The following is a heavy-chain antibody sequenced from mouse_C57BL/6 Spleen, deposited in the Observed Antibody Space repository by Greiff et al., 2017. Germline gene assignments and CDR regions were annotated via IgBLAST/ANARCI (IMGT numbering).Heavy chain of an antibody. Sequence: QVQLKESGAELARPGASVKLSCKASGYTFTSYGISWVKQRTGQGLEWIGEIYPRSGNTYYNEKFKGKATLTADKSSSTAYMELRSLTSEDSAVYFCAREGPYYFDYWGQGTTLTVSS. J-gene: IGHJ2*01. CDR2: IYPRSGNT. CDR1: GYTFTSYG. V-gene: IGHV1-81*01. D-gene: IGHD3-3*01. CDR3: AREGPYYFDY.